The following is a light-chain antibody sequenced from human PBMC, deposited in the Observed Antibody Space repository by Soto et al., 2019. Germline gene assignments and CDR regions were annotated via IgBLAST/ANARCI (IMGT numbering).Light chain of an antibody. CDR1: QSIIND. V-gene: IGKV1-39*01. Sequence: DIQMTQSPSSLSASVRDTVTITCRASQSIINDLNWFQQKPGKAPRVLIYAASRLQSGVPSRFSLSGAWREFSLTISSLQPEDFAAYYCQHTYTNFYTVGQWTKVDIK. J-gene: IGKJ1*01. CDR2: AAS. CDR3: QHTYTNFYT.